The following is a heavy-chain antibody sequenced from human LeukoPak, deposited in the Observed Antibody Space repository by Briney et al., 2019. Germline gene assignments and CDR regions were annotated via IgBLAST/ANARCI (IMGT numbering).Heavy chain of an antibody. V-gene: IGHV3-48*01. CDR2: ISSSSSTI. CDR3: ARDGAGTGPVYYYYYYMDV. CDR1: GFTFSSYS. J-gene: IGHJ6*03. D-gene: IGHD6-13*01. Sequence: GGSLRLSCAASGFTFSSYSMNWVRQAPGKGLEWVSYISSSSSTIYYADPVKGRFTISRDNAKNSLYLQMNSLRAEDTVVYYCARDGAGTGPVYYYYYYMDVWGKGTTVTVSS.